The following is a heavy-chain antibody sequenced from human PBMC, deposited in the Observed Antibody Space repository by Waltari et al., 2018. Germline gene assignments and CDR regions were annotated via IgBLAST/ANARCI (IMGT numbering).Heavy chain of an antibody. J-gene: IGHJ4*02. V-gene: IGHV4-59*08. CDR2: ISYSGST. D-gene: IGHD5-12*01. CDR3: ATSVEGYTLDY. Sequence: QVQLQESGPGLVKPSETLSLTCTVSGDSISSYYWNWIRQPPGKGLEWIGYISYSGSTNYTPSLKSRVTISVDTSKNQFSLKLNSVIAADTAVYYCATSVEGYTLDYWGQGALVTVSS. CDR1: GDSISSYY.